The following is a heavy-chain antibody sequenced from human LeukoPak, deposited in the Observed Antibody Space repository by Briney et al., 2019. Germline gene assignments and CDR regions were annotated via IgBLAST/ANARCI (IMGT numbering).Heavy chain of an antibody. V-gene: IGHV4-34*01. CDR1: GGSFSGYY. CDR3: ARRPITMLRGVTKYNWFDP. J-gene: IGHJ5*02. D-gene: IGHD3-10*01. CDR2: INHSGST. Sequence: SETLSLTCAVYGGSFSGYYWSWIRQSPGKGLEWIGEINHSGSTNYNPSLKSRVTISVDTSKNQFSLKLSSVTAADTAVYYCARRPITMLRGVTKYNWFDPWGQGTLVTVSS.